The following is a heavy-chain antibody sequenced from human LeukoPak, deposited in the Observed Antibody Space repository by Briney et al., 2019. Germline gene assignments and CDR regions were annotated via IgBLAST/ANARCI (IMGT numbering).Heavy chain of an antibody. J-gene: IGHJ4*02. Sequence: SQTLSLTCTVSGGSISSGDYYWSWIRQPPGKGLEWIAYMYYSGSTYYNPSLKSRVTMSADTSKNQLSLKLSSVTAADTAVYYCARTDGGLFDYWGQGTLVTVSS. D-gene: IGHD4-23*01. CDR1: GGSISSGDYY. CDR2: MYYSGST. V-gene: IGHV4-30-4*01. CDR3: ARTDGGLFDY.